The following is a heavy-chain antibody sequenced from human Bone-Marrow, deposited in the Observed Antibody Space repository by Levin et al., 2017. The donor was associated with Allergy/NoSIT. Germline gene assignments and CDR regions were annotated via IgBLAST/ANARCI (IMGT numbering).Heavy chain of an antibody. Sequence: KISCKASGGTFGSHSITWVRQAPGQGLEWMGRITPSIGNENHILKFKDRLSLTADRSKSATTVYMEMSRLTSEDTAVYYCARDRGRSGWRAGAYDIWGPGTLVIVSS. D-gene: IGHD3-10*01. CDR2: ITPSIGNE. CDR1: GGTFGSHS. CDR3: ARDRGRSGWRAGAYDI. V-gene: IGHV1-69*08. J-gene: IGHJ3*02.